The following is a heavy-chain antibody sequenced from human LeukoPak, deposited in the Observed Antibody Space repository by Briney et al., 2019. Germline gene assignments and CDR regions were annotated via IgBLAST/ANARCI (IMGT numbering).Heavy chain of an antibody. J-gene: IGHJ5*02. CDR1: GGTFSSYA. D-gene: IGHD3-10*01. CDR3: ARDAPSGGSFDP. V-gene: IGHV1-69*13. CDR2: IIPIFGTA. Sequence: ASVKVSCKASGGTFSSYAISWVRQAPGQGLEWMGGIIPIFGTANYAQKFQGRVTITADESTSTAYMELSSLRSEDTAVYYCARDAPSGGSFDPWGQGTLVTVSS.